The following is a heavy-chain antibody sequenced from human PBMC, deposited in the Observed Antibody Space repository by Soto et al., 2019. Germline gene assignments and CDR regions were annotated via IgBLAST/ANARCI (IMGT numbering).Heavy chain of an antibody. D-gene: IGHD3-22*01. CDR1: GGSINNYY. V-gene: IGHV4-59*01. J-gene: IGHJ6*02. CDR3: ARGAQIGYSPFSGMDV. Sequence: QVQLQESGPGLVKPSETLSLTCTVSGGSINNYYWTWVRQAPGKGLEWIGYVNDSGRTVYNPSLKGRVTMSLDAFKNQFSLDLSYVAAADTAVYYCARGAQIGYSPFSGMDVWGQGTMATVSS. CDR2: VNDSGRT.